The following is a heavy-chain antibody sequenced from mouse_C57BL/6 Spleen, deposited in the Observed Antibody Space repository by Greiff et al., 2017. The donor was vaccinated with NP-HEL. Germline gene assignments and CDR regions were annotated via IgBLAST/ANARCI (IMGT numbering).Heavy chain of an antibody. V-gene: IGHV5-4*01. CDR3: ARDDGYYPYYYAMDY. J-gene: IGHJ4*01. CDR2: ISDGGSYT. CDR1: GFTFSSYA. Sequence: EVQGVESGGGLVKPGGSLKLSCAASGFTFSSYAMSWVRQTPEKRLEWVATISDGGSYTYYPDNVKGRFTISRDNAKNNLYLQMSHLKSEDTAMYYCARDDGYYPYYYAMDYWGQGTSVTVSS. D-gene: IGHD2-3*01.